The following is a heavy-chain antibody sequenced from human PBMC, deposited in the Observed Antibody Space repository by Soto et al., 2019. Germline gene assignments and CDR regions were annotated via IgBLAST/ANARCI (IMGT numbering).Heavy chain of an antibody. J-gene: IGHJ5*02. CDR2: MNPNSGNA. CDR1: GYSFTRHD. V-gene: IGHV1-8*01. CDR3: ARGAYNDYSHWFDP. D-gene: IGHD4-4*01. Sequence: QVQLVQSGAEVRKPGASVRVSCKATGYSFTRHDINWLRQAAGQGLEWMGWMNPNSGNAVYPQKFQGRVTMTRNTSITTAYIEVTSLKSEDTAVYFCARGAYNDYSHWFDPWGQGTLVTVSS.